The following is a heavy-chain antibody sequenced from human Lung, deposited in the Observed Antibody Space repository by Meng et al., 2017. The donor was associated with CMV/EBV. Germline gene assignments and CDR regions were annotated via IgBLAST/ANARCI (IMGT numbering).Heavy chain of an antibody. V-gene: IGHV2-70D*14. CDR3: ARMGYGYNYFDY. D-gene: IGHD5-24*01. CDR1: GFSLSTSRMR. J-gene: IGHJ4*02. CDR2: IDWDDDK. Sequence: SGPTLVXPTQTLTLTSTFSGFSLSTSRMRVSWIRQPPGKALEWLARIDWDDDKFYSTSLKTRLTISKDTSNNQVVLTMTNMDPVDTATYYCARMGYGYNYFDYWGQGTLVTVSS.